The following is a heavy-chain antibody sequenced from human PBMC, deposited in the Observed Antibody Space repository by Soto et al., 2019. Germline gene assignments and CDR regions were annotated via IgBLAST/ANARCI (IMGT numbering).Heavy chain of an antibody. CDR1: GFPFSSRA. V-gene: IGHV3-23*01. D-gene: IGHD2-15*01. Sequence: EVQLLESGGGLVQPGGSLRLSCAASGFPFSSRAMSWVRQAPGKGLEWVSAISGSGTITYYADSLKGRFTISRDTSKNPLYLQMNSLRADDTAVYYCAEWARYCSGADCRAWGQGTLVTVSS. J-gene: IGHJ5*02. CDR2: ISGSGTIT. CDR3: AEWARYCSGADCRA.